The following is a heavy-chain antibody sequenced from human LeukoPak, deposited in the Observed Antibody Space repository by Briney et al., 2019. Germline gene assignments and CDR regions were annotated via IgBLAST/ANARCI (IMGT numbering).Heavy chain of an antibody. V-gene: IGHV3-23*01. J-gene: IGHJ4*02. D-gene: IGHD6-19*01. CDR2: ISGSGGST. CDR1: GFPFSSYA. CDR3: ARLPSQWLGYFDY. Sequence: GSLRLSCAASGFPFSSYAMSWVRQAPGKGLEWVSAISGSGGSTYYADSVKGRFTISRDNSKNTLYLQMNSLRAEDTAVYYCARLPSQWLGYFDYWGQGTLVTVSS.